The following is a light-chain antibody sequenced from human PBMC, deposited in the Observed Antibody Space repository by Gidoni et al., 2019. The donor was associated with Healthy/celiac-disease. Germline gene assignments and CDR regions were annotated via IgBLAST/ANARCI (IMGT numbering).Light chain of an antibody. CDR2: DTS. CDR3: LLSYSDAWGV. V-gene: IGLV7-46*01. Sequence: QAVVTQEPSLTVSPAGTVTLTCGSSTGAVTSGPYPYWFQQKPGQAPRTLIYDTSNKHSWTPARFSGSLLGGKAALTLSGAQPEDEAEYYCLLSYSDAWGVFGGGTKLTVL. J-gene: IGLJ2*01. CDR1: TGAVTSGPY.